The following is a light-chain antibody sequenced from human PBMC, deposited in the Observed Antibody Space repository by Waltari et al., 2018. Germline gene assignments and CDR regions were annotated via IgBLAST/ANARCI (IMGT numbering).Light chain of an antibody. V-gene: IGLV1-47*01. J-gene: IGLJ3*02. CDR2: RDD. CDR3: AAWDDILTAWV. Sequence: QSGLTQSPSASGTPGQSVTISCSGGASNIGSYNVYWYQKLPGTAPKLLIYRDDRRPSGVPARFSGSKAVTSASLTISGLRSEDAADYYCAAWDDILTAWVFGGGTKLTVL. CDR1: ASNIGSYN.